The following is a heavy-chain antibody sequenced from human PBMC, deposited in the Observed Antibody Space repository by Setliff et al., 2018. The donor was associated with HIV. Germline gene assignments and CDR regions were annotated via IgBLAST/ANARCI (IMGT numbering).Heavy chain of an antibody. CDR3: AREIGDYYDSSGYYPPTDYYYGMDV. Sequence: GPSVKVSCKASGYTFTSYDISWVRQAPGQGLEWMGWISAYNGNTNYAQKLQGRVTMTTDTSTSTAYMELRSLRSDDTAVYYCAREIGDYYDSSGYYPPTDYYYGMDVWGQGTTVTVSS. CDR1: GYTFTSYD. CDR2: ISAYNGNT. D-gene: IGHD3-22*01. J-gene: IGHJ6*02. V-gene: IGHV1-18*01.